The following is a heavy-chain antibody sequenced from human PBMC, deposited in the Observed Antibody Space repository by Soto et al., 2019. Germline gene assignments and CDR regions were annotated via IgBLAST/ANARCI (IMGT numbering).Heavy chain of an antibody. CDR1: GYSVTNYD. J-gene: IGHJ4*02. CDR2: MNPRHNQH. V-gene: IGHV1-8*01. Sequence: GASVKVSCKASGYSVTNYDIHGVRQAAGLGLEWMGWMNPRHNQHVYTQKFRDRVTASTDTSISTTYMELSSLTSEDTAVYYCTRAPLGIIVAPDFWGQGTLVTVSS. D-gene: IGHD2-15*01. CDR3: TRAPLGIIVAPDF.